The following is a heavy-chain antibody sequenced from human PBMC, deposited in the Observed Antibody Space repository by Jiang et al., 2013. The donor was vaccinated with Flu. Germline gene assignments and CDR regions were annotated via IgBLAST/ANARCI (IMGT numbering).Heavy chain of an antibody. D-gene: IGHD3-16*01. CDR1: GGSISSHY. J-gene: IGHJ4*01. CDR3: ARASIAMADGGYFDH. V-gene: IGHV4-59*11. CDR2: VYYSGSA. Sequence: SGSGLVKPSETLSLICSVSGGSISSHYWGWIRQPPGKGMEWIANVYYSGSANYNLSLRSRVTVSFDTSKNQFSLRLSSVTAAXTAVYYCARASIAMADGGYFDHWATERWSPSPQ.